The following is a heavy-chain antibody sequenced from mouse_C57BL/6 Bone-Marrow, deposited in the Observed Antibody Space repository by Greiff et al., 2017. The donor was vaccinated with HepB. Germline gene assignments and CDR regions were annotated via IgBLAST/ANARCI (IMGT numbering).Heavy chain of an antibody. CDR3: ARHEEPRLLPYWYFDV. Sequence: VQLQQSGAELVNPGASVKLSCKASGYTFTEYTIHWVKQRSGQGLEWIGWFYPGSGSIKYNEKFKDKATLTADKSSSTGYVELSRLTSEDSAVYFCARHEEPRLLPYWYFDVWGTGTTVTVSS. D-gene: IGHD1-1*01. CDR1: GYTFTEYT. CDR2: FYPGSGSI. V-gene: IGHV1-62-2*01. J-gene: IGHJ1*03.